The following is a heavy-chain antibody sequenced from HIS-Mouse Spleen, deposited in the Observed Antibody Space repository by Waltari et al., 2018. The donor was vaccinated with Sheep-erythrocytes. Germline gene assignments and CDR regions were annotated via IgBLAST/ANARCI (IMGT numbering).Heavy chain of an antibody. D-gene: IGHD6-19*01. CDR3: AKETSSGWYYYYYGMDV. Sequence: QVQLVESGGGVVQPGRSLRLSCAASGFTFSSYGMHWVRQAPGKGLGWVAVISYDGSNKYYADSVKGRFTISRDNSKNTLYLQMNSLRAEDTAVYYCAKETSSGWYYYYYGMDVWGQGTTVTVSS. CDR1: GFTFSSYG. J-gene: IGHJ6*02. V-gene: IGHV3-30*18. CDR2: ISYDGSNK.